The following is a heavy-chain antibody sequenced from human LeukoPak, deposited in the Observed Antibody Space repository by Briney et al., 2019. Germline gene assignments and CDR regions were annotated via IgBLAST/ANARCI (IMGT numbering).Heavy chain of an antibody. J-gene: IGHJ4*02. D-gene: IGHD3-16*02. CDR3: ARGSAGLHLGELSLWSFDY. CDR1: GGTFSSYA. CDR2: IIPIFGTA. Sequence: GASVKVSCKASGGTFSSYAISWVRQAPGQGLEWMGGIIPIFGTATYAQKFQGRVTITADESTSTAYMELSSLSSEDTAVYYCARGSAGLHLGELSLWSFDYWGQGTLVTVSS. V-gene: IGHV1-69*13.